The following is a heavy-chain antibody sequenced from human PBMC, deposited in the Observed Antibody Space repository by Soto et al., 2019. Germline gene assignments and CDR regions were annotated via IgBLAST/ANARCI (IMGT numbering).Heavy chain of an antibody. Sequence: PSETLSLTCAVYGGSFSGYYWSWIRQPPGKGLEWIGEINHSGSTNYNPSLKSRVTISVDTSKNQFSLKLSSVTAADTAVYYCARGRAAVAIDSWGQGTLVTVSS. D-gene: IGHD6-19*01. CDR1: GGSFSGYY. V-gene: IGHV4-34*01. J-gene: IGHJ4*02. CDR2: INHSGST. CDR3: ARGRAAVAIDS.